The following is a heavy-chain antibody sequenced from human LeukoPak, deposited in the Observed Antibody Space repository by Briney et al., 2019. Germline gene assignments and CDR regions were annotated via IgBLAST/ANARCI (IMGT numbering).Heavy chain of an antibody. CDR3: ARDSSKGFDY. CDR2: ISSSSSTK. CDR1: GFTFSSYS. V-gene: IGHV3-48*04. Sequence: PGGSLRLSCAASGFTFSSYSMNWVRQAPGKGLEWVSYISSSSSTKYYADSVKGRFTISRDNAKNSLYLQMNSLRAEDTAVYYCARDSSKGFDYWGQGTLVTVSS. J-gene: IGHJ4*02.